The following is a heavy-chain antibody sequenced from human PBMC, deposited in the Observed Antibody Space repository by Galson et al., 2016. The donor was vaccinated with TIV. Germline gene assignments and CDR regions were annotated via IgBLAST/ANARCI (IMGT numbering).Heavy chain of an antibody. V-gene: IGHV3-7*01. CDR1: GFTFSTYW. CDR2: IKQDGSES. J-gene: IGHJ4*02. D-gene: IGHD2-2*01. Sequence: SLRLSCAVSGFTFSTYWMSWVREAPGKGLGWVAIIKQDGSESYYVDSVRGRFTISRDNAKNSLYLQMNSLRAEDTGVYYCVRKDRVADFWSTTSCSHDHWGQGTLVTVSS. CDR3: VRKDRVADFWSTTSCSHDH.